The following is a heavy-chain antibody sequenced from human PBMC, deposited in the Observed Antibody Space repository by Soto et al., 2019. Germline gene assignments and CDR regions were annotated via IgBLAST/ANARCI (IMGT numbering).Heavy chain of an antibody. Sequence: QITLKESGPTLVKPTQTLTLTCSFSGFSLSTTGVGVGWIRQPPGKALAWLALIYWDDDKRYNPSLNSRLTITKDTSKKQVVLAMTNMDPVDTATYYCVQSRCGGDCLQSYSSHSYYGLAVWGKGTTVTVSS. D-gene: IGHD2-21*02. J-gene: IGHJ6*04. CDR1: GFSLSTTGVG. CDR2: IYWDDDK. CDR3: VQSRCGGDCLQSYSSHSYYGLAV. V-gene: IGHV2-5*02.